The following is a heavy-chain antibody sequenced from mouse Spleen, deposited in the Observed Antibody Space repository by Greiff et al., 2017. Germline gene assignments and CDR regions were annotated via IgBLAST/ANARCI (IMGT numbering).Heavy chain of an antibody. CDR1: GYTFTSYW. V-gene: IGHV1-55*01. CDR2: IYPGSGST. J-gene: IGHJ3*01. CDR3: ARGNIYYDYDGGFAY. D-gene: IGHD2-4*01. Sequence: VQLQQPGAELVKPGASVKMSCKASGYTFTSYWITWVKQRPGQGLEWIGDIYPGSGSTNYNEKFKSKATLTVDTSSSTAYMQLSSLTSEDSAVYYCARGNIYYDYDGGFAYWGQGTLVTVSA.